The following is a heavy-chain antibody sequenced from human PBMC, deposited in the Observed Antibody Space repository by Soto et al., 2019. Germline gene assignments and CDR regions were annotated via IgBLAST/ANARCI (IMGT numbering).Heavy chain of an antibody. J-gene: IGHJ6*02. Sequence: VASVKVSRKASGYTFTSYGISWVRQAPGQGLEWMGWISAYNGNTNYAQKLQGRVTMTTDTSTSTAYMELRSLRSDDTAVYYCARDSITIFGVVTPSYYGMDVWGQGTTVTVSS. CDR1: GYTFTSYG. D-gene: IGHD3-3*01. V-gene: IGHV1-18*01. CDR2: ISAYNGNT. CDR3: ARDSITIFGVVTPSYYGMDV.